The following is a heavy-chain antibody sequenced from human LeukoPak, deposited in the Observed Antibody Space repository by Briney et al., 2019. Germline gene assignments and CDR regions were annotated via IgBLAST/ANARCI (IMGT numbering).Heavy chain of an antibody. D-gene: IGHD3-10*01. CDR1: GGSISSYY. Sequence: PSETLSLTCTVSGGSISSYYWSWIRQPPGKGLEWIGYIYYSGSTNYNPSLKSRVTISVDTSKNQFSLKLSSVTAADTAVYYCARDMATRFDPWGQGTLVTVSS. J-gene: IGHJ5*02. V-gene: IGHV4-59*01. CDR2: IYYSGST. CDR3: ARDMATRFDP.